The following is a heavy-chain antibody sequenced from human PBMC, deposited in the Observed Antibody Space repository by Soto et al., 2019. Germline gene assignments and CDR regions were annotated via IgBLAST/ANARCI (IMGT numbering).Heavy chain of an antibody. CDR2: IYPGDSDT. D-gene: IGHD3-10*01. V-gene: IGHV5-51*01. J-gene: IGHJ6*03. Sequence: GESLKISCKGSGYSFTSYWIGWVRQMPGKGLEWMGIIYPGDSDTRYSPSFQGQVTISADKSISTAYLQWSSLKASDTAMYYCARRGSGSPWGPHYYYYMDVWGKGTTVTVSS. CDR1: GYSFTSYW. CDR3: ARRGSGSPWGPHYYYYMDV.